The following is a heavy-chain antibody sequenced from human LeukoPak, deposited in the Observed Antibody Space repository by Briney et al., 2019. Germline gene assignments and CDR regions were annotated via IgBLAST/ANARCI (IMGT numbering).Heavy chain of an antibody. J-gene: IGHJ3*02. CDR3: ARLDRADCGSTSCSRGSGAFDI. Sequence: GESLKISCKASGYSFTTYWFGWVRQMPGKGLEGMGNIYPGDSDTRYSPSLQGQVTTSVDKSISTAYLQWSSLKASDTAMYYCARLDRADCGSTSCSRGSGAFDIWGQGTMVTVSS. CDR1: GYSFTTYW. CDR2: IYPGDSDT. V-gene: IGHV5-51*01. D-gene: IGHD2-2*01.